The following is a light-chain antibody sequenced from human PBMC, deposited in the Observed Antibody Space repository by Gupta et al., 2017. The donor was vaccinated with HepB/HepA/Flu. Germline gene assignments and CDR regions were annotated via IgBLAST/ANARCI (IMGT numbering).Light chain of an antibody. Sequence: NFILTQPHSVSESPGQTITISCTRSSGSIASNYVQWFQQRPGSGPTTVIYEDNQRPSGVPERFSGSIDRSSNSASLTISGLRTEDEADYYCQSYDSGTLVGFGGGTKLTVL. CDR1: SGSIASNY. J-gene: IGLJ2*01. CDR2: EDN. V-gene: IGLV6-57*03. CDR3: QSYDSGTLVG.